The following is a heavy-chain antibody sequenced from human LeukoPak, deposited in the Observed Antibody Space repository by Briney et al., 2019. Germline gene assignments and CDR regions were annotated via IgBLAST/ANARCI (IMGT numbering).Heavy chain of an antibody. Sequence: SVKVSCKASGGTFSSYAISWVRQAPGQGLEWMGRIIPILGITNYAQKFQGRVTITADKSTSTAYMELSSLRSEDTAVYYCARDRASGNYAPSGMDVWGQGTTVTVSS. D-gene: IGHD3-10*01. V-gene: IGHV1-69*04. CDR1: GGTFSSYA. CDR2: IIPILGIT. J-gene: IGHJ6*02. CDR3: ARDRASGNYAPSGMDV.